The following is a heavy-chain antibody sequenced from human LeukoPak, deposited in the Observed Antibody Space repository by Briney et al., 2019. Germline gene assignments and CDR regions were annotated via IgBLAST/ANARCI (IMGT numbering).Heavy chain of an antibody. CDR3: ARGLENSWYTTGALAAY. J-gene: IGHJ4*02. CDR1: GYTFTGYY. D-gene: IGHD6-13*01. Sequence: ASVKVSCKASGYTFTGYYMHWVRQAPGQGLEWMGWMNPNSGNTVHEQKFQGRVAMTRNTSISTAHLEMTSLRSEDTAVYFCARGLENSWYTTGALAAYWGQGTLVTVSS. CDR2: MNPNSGNT. V-gene: IGHV1-8*02.